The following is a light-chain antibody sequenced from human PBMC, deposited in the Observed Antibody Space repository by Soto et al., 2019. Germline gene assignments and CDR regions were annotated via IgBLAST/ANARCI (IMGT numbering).Light chain of an antibody. V-gene: IGKV3-20*01. CDR1: QSVRSNY. Sequence: IVLKQSPDTLSLSPGERATLSCRASQSVRSNYLAWYQQKPGQAPRFLIYDASSRANGIPDRFSGSGSGTDFTLTISRLEPEDFAEYYCQQYGSTPLTFGGGTKVDIE. J-gene: IGKJ4*01. CDR3: QQYGSTPLT. CDR2: DAS.